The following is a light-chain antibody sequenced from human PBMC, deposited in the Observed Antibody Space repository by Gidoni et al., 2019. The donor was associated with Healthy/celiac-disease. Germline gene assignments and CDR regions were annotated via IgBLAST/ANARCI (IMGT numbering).Light chain of an antibody. CDR2: AAS. CDR1: QSISSY. Sequence: DLQLTQSPSSLSASVGDRVTITCRASQSISSYLKWYQQKPGKAPKLLIYAASSLQSGVPSRFSGSGSGTDFTLTISSMQPEDVATYYCQQSYSTRVTFXXXTKLEIK. CDR3: QQSYSTRVT. J-gene: IGKJ2*01. V-gene: IGKV1-39*01.